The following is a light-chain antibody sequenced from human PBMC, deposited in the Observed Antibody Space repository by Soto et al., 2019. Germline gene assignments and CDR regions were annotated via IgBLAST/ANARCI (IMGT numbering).Light chain of an antibody. Sequence: DIQMTQSPSYLSASVGDRVTITCQASQDISNYLNWYKQKPGKATKLLSYDASNLEIGVTSRFSGSGSSTDFTISISSLQPEDITTYYYKQYDNLPLTFGGGPKVEIK. CDR2: DAS. CDR3: KQYDNLPLT. J-gene: IGKJ4*01. V-gene: IGKV1-33*01. CDR1: QDISNY.